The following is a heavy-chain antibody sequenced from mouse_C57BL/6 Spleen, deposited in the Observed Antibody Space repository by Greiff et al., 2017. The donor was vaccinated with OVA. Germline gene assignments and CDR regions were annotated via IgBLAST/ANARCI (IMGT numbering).Heavy chain of an antibody. CDR2: IDPENGDT. J-gene: IGHJ4*01. Sequence: DVKLEESGAELVRPGASVKLSCTASGFNIKDDYMHWVKQRPEQGLEWIGWIDPENGDTEYASKFQGKATITADTSSNTAYLQLSSLTSEDTAVYYCTNSSGYDAMDYWGQGTSVTVSS. D-gene: IGHD3-2*02. CDR1: GFNIKDDY. CDR3: TNSSGYDAMDY. V-gene: IGHV14-4*01.